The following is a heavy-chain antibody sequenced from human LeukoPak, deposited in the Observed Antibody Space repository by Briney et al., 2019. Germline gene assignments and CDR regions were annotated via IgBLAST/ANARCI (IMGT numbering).Heavy chain of an antibody. D-gene: IGHD7-27*01. CDR2: MSSNSGDT. CDR3: ARGPPNWGYDY. V-gene: IGHV1-8*01. J-gene: IGHJ4*02. Sequence: ASVKVSCKASGYTFTSYGINWVRQATGQGPEWMGWMSSNSGDTSYAQNFQGRVTMTRDTSISTAYMELSSLRSEDTAVYYCARGPPNWGYDYWGQGTLVTVSS. CDR1: GYTFTSYG.